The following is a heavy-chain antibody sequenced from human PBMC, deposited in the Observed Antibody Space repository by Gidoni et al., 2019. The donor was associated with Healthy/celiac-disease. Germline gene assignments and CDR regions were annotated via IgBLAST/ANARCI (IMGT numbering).Heavy chain of an antibody. D-gene: IGHD2-2*01. CDR2: ISYDGSNK. J-gene: IGHJ4*02. CDR1: GFTFSSYA. CDR3: ARDEGFGSTSFYDY. V-gene: IGHV3-30-3*01. Sequence: QVQLVESGGGVVQPGRSLRLPCAASGFTFSSYAMHWVRQAPGKGMEWVAVISYDGSNKYYADSVKGRFTISRDNSKNTLYLQMNSLRAEDTAVYYCARDEGFGSTSFYDYWGQGTLVTVSS.